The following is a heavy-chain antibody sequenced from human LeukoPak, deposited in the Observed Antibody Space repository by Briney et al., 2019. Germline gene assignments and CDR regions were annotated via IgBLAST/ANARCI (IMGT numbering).Heavy chain of an antibody. V-gene: IGHV3-23*01. Sequence: GGSLRLSCAASGFTFSSYGMSWVRQAPGKGLEWVSAISGSGGSTYYADSVKGRFTISRDNSKNTLYLQMNSLRAEDTAVYYCARASSGYYSGFDYWGQGTLVTVSS. J-gene: IGHJ4*02. CDR1: GFTFSSYG. CDR2: ISGSGGST. D-gene: IGHD3-22*01. CDR3: ARASSGYYSGFDY.